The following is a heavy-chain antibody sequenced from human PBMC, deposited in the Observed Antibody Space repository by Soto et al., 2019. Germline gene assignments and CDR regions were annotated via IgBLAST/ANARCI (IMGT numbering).Heavy chain of an antibody. CDR2: IYHSGST. CDR3: ARVFGFGGMDV. J-gene: IGHJ6*02. D-gene: IGHD3-10*01. Sequence: SETLSLTCAVSGGSISSGGYSWSWIRQPPGKGLEWIGYIYHSGSTYYNPSLKSRVTISVDTSKNQFSLKLSSVTAADTAVYYCARVFGFGGMDVWGQGTTVTVSS. CDR1: GGSISSGGYS. V-gene: IGHV4-30-2*05.